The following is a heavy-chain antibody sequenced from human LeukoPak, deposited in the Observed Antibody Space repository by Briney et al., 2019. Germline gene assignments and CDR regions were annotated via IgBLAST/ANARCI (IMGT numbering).Heavy chain of an antibody. CDR2: ISSNGGST. V-gene: IGHV3-64D*06. CDR1: GFTFSSYA. D-gene: IGHD7-27*01. Sequence: GGSLRLSCSASGFTFSSYAIHWVRQAPGKGLEYVSAISSNGGSTYYADSVKGRFTIFRDNAKNTLYLQMSSLRAEDTAVYYCTGAQVAHTLYYYYYGMDVWGQGTTVTVSS. J-gene: IGHJ6*02. CDR3: TGAQVAHTLYYYYYGMDV.